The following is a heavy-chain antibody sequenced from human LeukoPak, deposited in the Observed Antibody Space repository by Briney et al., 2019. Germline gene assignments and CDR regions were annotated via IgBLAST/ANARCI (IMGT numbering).Heavy chain of an antibody. Sequence: SETLSLTCAVYGGSFSDYYWSWIRQPPGKGLEWIGEINHSGSTNYNPSLKSRVTISVDTSKNQFSLKLSSVTAADTAVYYCARGAWFGELLLWGQGTLVTISS. CDR3: ARGAWFGELLL. CDR2: INHSGST. J-gene: IGHJ4*02. V-gene: IGHV4-34*01. D-gene: IGHD3-10*01. CDR1: GGSFSDYY.